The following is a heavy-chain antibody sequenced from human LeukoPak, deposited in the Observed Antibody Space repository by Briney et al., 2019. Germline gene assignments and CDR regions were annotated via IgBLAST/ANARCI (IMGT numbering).Heavy chain of an antibody. J-gene: IGHJ4*02. CDR2: ISGDGGST. CDR3: ARAPYSSSWYFDY. CDR1: GFTFYDYA. D-gene: IGHD6-13*01. V-gene: IGHV3-43*02. Sequence: GGSLRLSCAASGFTFYDYAMHWVRQAPGTGLEWLSLISGDGGSTHYAGSVKGRFTISRDNSKNTVYLQMNSLRAEDTAVYHCARAPYSSSWYFDYWGQGTLVTVSS.